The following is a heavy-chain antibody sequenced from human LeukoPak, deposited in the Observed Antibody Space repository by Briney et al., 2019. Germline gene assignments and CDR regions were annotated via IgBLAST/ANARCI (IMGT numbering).Heavy chain of an antibody. CDR1: GYTFTSYG. D-gene: IGHD2-2*01. CDR2: ISAYNGNT. V-gene: IGHV1-18*01. CDR3: ARVDCSSTSCSYAVYDY. Sequence: ASVKVSCKASGYTFTSYGICWVRQAPGQGLEWMGWISAYNGNTNYAQKLQGRVTMTTDTSTSTAYMELRSLRSDDTAVYYCARVDCSSTSCSYAVYDYWGQGTLVTVSS. J-gene: IGHJ4*02.